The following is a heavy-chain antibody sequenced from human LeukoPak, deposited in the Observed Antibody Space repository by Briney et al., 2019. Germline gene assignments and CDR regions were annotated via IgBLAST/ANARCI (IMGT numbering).Heavy chain of an antibody. J-gene: IGHJ1*01. CDR2: IKQDGSEK. D-gene: IGHD6-19*01. Sequence: GGSLRLSCAASGFTFSSYWMSWVRQAPGKGLEWVANIKQDGSEKYYVDSVKGRFTISRDNAKNSLYLQMNSLRAEDTAVYYCARDGMYSSGWYDPSAEYFQHWGQGTLVTVSS. CDR3: ARDGMYSSGWYDPSAEYFQH. V-gene: IGHV3-7*01. CDR1: GFTFSSYW.